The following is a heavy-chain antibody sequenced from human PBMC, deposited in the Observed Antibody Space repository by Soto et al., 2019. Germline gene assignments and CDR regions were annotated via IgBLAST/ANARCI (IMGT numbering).Heavy chain of an antibody. Sequence: GGSLRLSCAASGFTVSRNYMSWVRQAPGKGLEWVSVIYSGGSTYYADSVKGRFTISRDNSKNTLYLQMNSLRAEDTAVYYCAKTSGYYLYDYWGQGTLVTVSS. CDR3: AKTSGYYLYDY. J-gene: IGHJ4*02. V-gene: IGHV3-66*01. D-gene: IGHD3-22*01. CDR1: GFTVSRNY. CDR2: IYSGGST.